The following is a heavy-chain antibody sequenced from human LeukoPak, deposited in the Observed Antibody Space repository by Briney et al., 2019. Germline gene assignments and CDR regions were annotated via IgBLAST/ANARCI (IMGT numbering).Heavy chain of an antibody. J-gene: IGHJ4*02. CDR1: GYTFTDYY. CDR2: INANSGAT. V-gene: IGHV1-2*02. D-gene: IGHD6-19*01. CDR3: ARGQQWLEAFEH. Sequence: GASVKVSCKASGYTFTDYYIHWVRQAPGQGLEWMGWINANSGATNYAQKFQGRVTMTRDTSISTAYMELSRLRSDDTAVYYCARGQQWLEAFEHWGQGTLVTVSS.